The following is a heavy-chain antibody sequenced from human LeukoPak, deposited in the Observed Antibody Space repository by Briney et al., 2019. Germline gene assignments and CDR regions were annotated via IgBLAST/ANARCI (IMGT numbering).Heavy chain of an antibody. V-gene: IGHV1-18*01. CDR3: ARVSCGHNCHYAMDV. D-gene: IGHD5-18*01. J-gene: IGHJ6*02. Sequence: ASVKVSCKASGYTFASYGISWLRQAPGQGLEWAGWVSAHCGNTKYAERVQGRASMTADTSTSTAYMELRSLRSDDTALYYCARVSCGHNCHYAMDVWGQGTTVTVSS. CDR1: GYTFASYG. CDR2: VSAHCGNT.